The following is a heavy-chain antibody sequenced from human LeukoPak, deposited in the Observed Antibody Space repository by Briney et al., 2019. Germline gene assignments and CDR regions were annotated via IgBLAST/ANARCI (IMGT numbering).Heavy chain of an antibody. CDR3: ARETSGSLDY. D-gene: IGHD1-26*01. CDR1: GFTFSSYA. V-gene: IGHV3-48*03. CDR2: ISSSGSTI. Sequence: GGSLRLSCAASGFTFSSYAMHWVRQAPGKGLEWVSYISSSGSTIYYADSVKGRFTISRDNAKNSLYLQMNSLRAEDTAVYYCARETSGSLDYWGQGTLVTVSS. J-gene: IGHJ4*02.